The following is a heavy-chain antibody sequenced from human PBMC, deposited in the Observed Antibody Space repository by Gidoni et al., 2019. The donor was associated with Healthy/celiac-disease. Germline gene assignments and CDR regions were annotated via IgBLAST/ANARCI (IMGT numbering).Heavy chain of an antibody. Sequence: QVQLVQSGAEVKKPGASVKVSCKASGYTFTSYYMHWVRQAPGQGLEWMGIINPSGGSTSYAQKFQGRVTMTRDTSTSTVYMELSSLRSEDTAVYYCARGYWSGGSCYSWFDPWGQGTLVTVSS. CDR1: GYTFTSYY. CDR2: INPSGGST. V-gene: IGHV1-46*01. D-gene: IGHD2-15*01. CDR3: ARGYWSGGSCYSWFDP. J-gene: IGHJ5*02.